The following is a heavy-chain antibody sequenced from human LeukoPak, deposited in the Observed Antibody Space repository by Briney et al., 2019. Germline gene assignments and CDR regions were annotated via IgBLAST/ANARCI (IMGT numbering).Heavy chain of an antibody. Sequence: GGSLRLSCAASGFTFSSYGMSWVRQAPGKGLEWVSAISGSGGSTYYADSVKGRFTISRDNAKNSPYLQMNSLRAEDTAVYYCARDITGYSGFDPWGQGTLVTVSS. CDR2: ISGSGGST. J-gene: IGHJ5*02. CDR1: GFTFSSYG. D-gene: IGHD5-12*01. CDR3: ARDITGYSGFDP. V-gene: IGHV3-23*01.